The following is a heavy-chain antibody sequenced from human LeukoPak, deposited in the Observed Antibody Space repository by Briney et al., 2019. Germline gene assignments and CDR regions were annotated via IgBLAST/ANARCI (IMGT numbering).Heavy chain of an antibody. CDR3: ARANYDFAYDP. V-gene: IGHV3-21*01. CDR2: LSTSGSYI. CDR1: GFIVSDFD. D-gene: IGHD3-3*01. J-gene: IGHJ5*02. Sequence: PGGSLRLSCAASGFIVSDFDMNWVRQAPGKGLEWVSYLSTSGSYIHYADSVKGRFTISRDAGKNSLYLQLDSLTVEDTAVYFCARANYDFAYDPWGQGTLVTVSS.